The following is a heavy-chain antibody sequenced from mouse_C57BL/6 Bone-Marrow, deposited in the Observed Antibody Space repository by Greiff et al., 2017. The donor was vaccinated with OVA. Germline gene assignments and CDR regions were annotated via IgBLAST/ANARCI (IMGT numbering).Heavy chain of an antibody. Sequence: EVKVVESGGGLVKPGGSLKLSCAASGFTFSSYAMSWVRQTPEKRLEWVATISDGGSYTYYPDNVKGRFTISRDNAKNNLYLQMSHLKSEDTAMYYCARDCDYDGYYYAMDYWGQGTSVTVSS. J-gene: IGHJ4*01. CDR1: GFTFSSYA. CDR2: ISDGGSYT. CDR3: ARDCDYDGYYYAMDY. V-gene: IGHV5-4*01. D-gene: IGHD2-4*01.